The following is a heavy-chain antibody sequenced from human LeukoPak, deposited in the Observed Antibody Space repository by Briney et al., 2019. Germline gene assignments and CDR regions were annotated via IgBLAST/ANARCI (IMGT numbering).Heavy chain of an antibody. CDR2: IYYIGGT. V-gene: IGHV4-59*12. D-gene: IGHD6-13*01. CDR1: RGSISSSY. CDR3: AKDSRTGLADY. J-gene: IGHJ4*02. Sequence: PSETLSLTCTVSRGSISSSYWSWIRQPPGKGLEWIGYIYYIGGTNYNPSLESRVTISVDTSKNQFSLNLSSVTAADTAVYYCAKDSRTGLADYWGQGTLVTVSS.